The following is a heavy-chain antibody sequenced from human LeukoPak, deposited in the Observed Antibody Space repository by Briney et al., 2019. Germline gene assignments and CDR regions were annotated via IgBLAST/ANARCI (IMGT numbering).Heavy chain of an antibody. D-gene: IGHD3-22*01. CDR1: GGTFSSYA. V-gene: IGHV1-69*13. CDR2: IIPIFGTA. J-gene: IGHJ5*02. Sequence: ASVKVSCKASGGTFSSYAISWVRQAPGQGLEWMGGIIPIFGTANYAQKFQGRVTITADESTSTAYMELSSLRSEDTAVYYCARDYYDSSGYSNWFDPWSQGTLVTVSS. CDR3: ARDYYDSSGYSNWFDP.